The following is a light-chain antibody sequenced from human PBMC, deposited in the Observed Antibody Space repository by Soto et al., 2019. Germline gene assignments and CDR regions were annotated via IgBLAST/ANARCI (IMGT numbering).Light chain of an antibody. CDR1: QSVSSY. CDR2: DAS. Sequence: ELVLTQSPATLSLSPGERATLSCRASQSVSSYLAWYQQKPGQAPRLLIYDASNRATGIPARFSGSESGTDFTLTISSLEPEDFAVYYCQQRSDWPMYTFGHGTKLEIK. V-gene: IGKV3-11*01. J-gene: IGKJ2*01. CDR3: QQRSDWPMYT.